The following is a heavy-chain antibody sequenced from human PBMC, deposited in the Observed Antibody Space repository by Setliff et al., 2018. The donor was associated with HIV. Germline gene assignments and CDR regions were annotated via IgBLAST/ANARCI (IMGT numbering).Heavy chain of an antibody. Sequence: ASVKVSCKASGYTFIDYFIHWVRQAPGQGPEWMGWISPYDLSERTSQRFRGRVTMTRDTSINTAYMELSGLRSDDTSVYYCARQLSNSLECWGQGTLVTVSS. CDR1: GYTFIDYF. CDR2: ISPYDLSE. D-gene: IGHD1-1*01. CDR3: ARQLSNSLEC. V-gene: IGHV1-2*02. J-gene: IGHJ4*02.